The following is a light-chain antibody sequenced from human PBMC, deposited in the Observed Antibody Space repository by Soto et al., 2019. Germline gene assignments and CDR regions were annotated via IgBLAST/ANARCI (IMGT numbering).Light chain of an antibody. CDR2: AAS. V-gene: IGKV3-20*01. J-gene: IGKJ3*01. CDR1: QSINNRY. CDR3: QQFGSSPGFT. Sequence: EIVLTQSPVTLSLSPGERATLSCRASQSINNRYLAWYQQKPGQAPSLLIYAASSRATGIPDRFSGSGSGTDFTLTISRLEPEDFAVYYCQQFGSSPGFTFGPGTKVDIK.